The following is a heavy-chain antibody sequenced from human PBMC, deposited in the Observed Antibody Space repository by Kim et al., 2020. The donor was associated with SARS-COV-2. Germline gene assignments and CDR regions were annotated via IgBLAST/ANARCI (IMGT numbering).Heavy chain of an antibody. J-gene: IGHJ2*01. V-gene: IGHV3-9*01. Sequence: GGSLRLSCAASGFTFGDYAMHWVRQAPGKGLEWVSGISWNSGSIGYADSVKGRFTISRDNAKNSLYLQMNSLRAEDTALYYCAKDGLSYYDILTGWYFDLWGRGTLVTVSS. CDR3: AKDGLSYYDILTGWYFDL. D-gene: IGHD3-9*01. CDR1: GFTFGDYA. CDR2: ISWNSGSI.